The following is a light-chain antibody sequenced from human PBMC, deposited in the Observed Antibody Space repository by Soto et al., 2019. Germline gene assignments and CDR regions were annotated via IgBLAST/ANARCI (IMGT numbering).Light chain of an antibody. V-gene: IGLV2-11*01. Sequence: QSALTQPRSVSGSPGQSVTISCTGTSSDVGGYNYVSWYQQHPGKAPKLMIYDVSKRPSGVPDRFSGSKSGNTASLTISGLQAEDEADYYCCSYAGSYTWDHLVFGGGTKLTVL. J-gene: IGLJ2*01. CDR2: DVS. CDR1: SSDVGGYNY. CDR3: CSYAGSYTWDHLV.